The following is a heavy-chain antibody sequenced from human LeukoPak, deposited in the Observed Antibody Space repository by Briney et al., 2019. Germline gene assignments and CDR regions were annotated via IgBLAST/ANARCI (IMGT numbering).Heavy chain of an antibody. D-gene: IGHD3-16*02. V-gene: IGHV3-23*01. CDR2: IIGSGDRT. Sequence: GGSLRLSCAASGFTFTSCGMSWVRQAPGKGLQWVATIIGSGDRTWYADPVTGRFTISRDNSKITPYLQLNNLRPEDPVLYYCASTEGTSTYSKWRSYRLDQWGQGTLVTVSS. CDR3: ASTEGTSTYSKWRSYRLDQ. CDR1: GFTFTSCG. J-gene: IGHJ4*02.